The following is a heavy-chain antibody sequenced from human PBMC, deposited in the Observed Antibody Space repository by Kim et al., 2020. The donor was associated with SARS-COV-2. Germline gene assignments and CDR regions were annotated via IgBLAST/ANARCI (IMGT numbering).Heavy chain of an antibody. CDR3: ARDNRLPYDDYDYYYGMDV. D-gene: IGHD4-4*01. CDR2: ISSSGSTI. Sequence: GGSLRLSCAASGFTFSSYEMNWVRQAPGKGLEWVSYISSSGSTIYYADSVKGRFTISRDNAKNSLYLQMNSLRAEDTAVYYCARDNRLPYDDYDYYYGMDVWGQRTTVTVSS. V-gene: IGHV3-48*03. J-gene: IGHJ6*02. CDR1: GFTFSSYE.